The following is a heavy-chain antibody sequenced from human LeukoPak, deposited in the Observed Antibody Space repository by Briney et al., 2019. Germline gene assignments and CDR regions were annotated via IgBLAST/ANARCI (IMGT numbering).Heavy chain of an antibody. CDR3: VKASVTTTRYFYYMDV. J-gene: IGHJ6*03. Sequence: GGSLRLSCATSGFTFSDFAMNWVRQAPGKGLEWVSPLSDSGVRTYYADSVKGRFTISRDNSKKTLYLQMKSLRAEDTAVYYCVKASVTTTRYFYYMDVWGKGTTVTVSS. CDR1: GFTFSDFA. CDR2: LSDSGVRT. D-gene: IGHD4-17*01. V-gene: IGHV3-23*01.